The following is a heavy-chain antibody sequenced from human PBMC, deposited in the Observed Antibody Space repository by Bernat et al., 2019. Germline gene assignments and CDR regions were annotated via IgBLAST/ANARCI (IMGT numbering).Heavy chain of an antibody. CDR3: ARGSLWFGELLYYYYGMDV. CDR2: INPSGGST. D-gene: IGHD3-10*01. V-gene: IGHV1-46*01. J-gene: IGHJ6*02. Sequence: QVQLVQSGAEVKKPGASVKVSCKASGYTFTSYYMHWVRQAPGQGLEWMGIINPSGGSTSYAQKFQGRVTMTRDTSTSTVYMELSSLRSEDTAVYYCARGSLWFGELLYYYYGMDVWGQGTTVTVSS. CDR1: GYTFTSYY.